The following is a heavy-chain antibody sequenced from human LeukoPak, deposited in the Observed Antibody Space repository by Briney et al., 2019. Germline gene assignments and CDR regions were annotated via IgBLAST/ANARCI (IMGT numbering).Heavy chain of an antibody. Sequence: PSETLSLTCTVSGGSISGYYWSWIRQPPGKGLEWIGYIYYSGSANYNPSLNSRVTISVDTSKNQFSLKLSSVTAADTAVYYCARRADHLDAFDIWGQGTMVTVSS. V-gene: IGHV4-59*08. D-gene: IGHD1-14*01. CDR3: ARRADHLDAFDI. CDR1: GGSISGYY. CDR2: IYYSGSA. J-gene: IGHJ3*02.